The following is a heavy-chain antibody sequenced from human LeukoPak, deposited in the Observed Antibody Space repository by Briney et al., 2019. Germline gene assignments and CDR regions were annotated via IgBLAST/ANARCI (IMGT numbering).Heavy chain of an antibody. Sequence: GGSLRLSCAASGFTFSSYEMNWVRQAPGKGLEWLSYISSSGTTIKYADSVKGRFTISRDNAKNSLYLQVDSLRAEDTAVYYCARIMITVTTSDYWGQGTLVTVST. CDR3: ARIMITVTTSDY. V-gene: IGHV3-48*03. J-gene: IGHJ4*02. CDR1: GFTFSSYE. CDR2: ISSSGTTI. D-gene: IGHD4-17*01.